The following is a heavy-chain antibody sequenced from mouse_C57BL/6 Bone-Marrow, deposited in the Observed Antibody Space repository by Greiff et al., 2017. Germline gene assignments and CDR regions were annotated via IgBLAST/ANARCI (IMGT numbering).Heavy chain of an antibody. CDR1: GYAFSSSW. CDR3: AIPPRLLYYYAMDY. D-gene: IGHD2-1*01. CDR2: IYPGDGDT. V-gene: IGHV1-82*01. Sequence: QVQLQQSGPELVKPGASVKISCKASGYAFSSSWMNWVKQRPGKGLEWIGRIYPGDGDTNYNGKFKGKATLTADKSSSTAYMQLSSLTSEDSAVYFCAIPPRLLYYYAMDYWGQGTSVTVSS. J-gene: IGHJ4*01.